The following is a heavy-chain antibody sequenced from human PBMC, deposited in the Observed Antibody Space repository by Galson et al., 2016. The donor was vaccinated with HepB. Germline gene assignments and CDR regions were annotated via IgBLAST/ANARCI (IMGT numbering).Heavy chain of an antibody. CDR2: ISWNSGSI. D-gene: IGHD3-22*01. V-gene: IGHV3-9*01. J-gene: IGHJ3*02. Sequence: SLRLSCAASGFTFDDYAMHWVRQAPGKGLEWVSGISWNSGSIGYAASVKGRFNISRDNAKNPLYLQMNSRRAEDTALYYCAKDMRSGGYYHGAFGIWGQGTMVTVSS. CDR1: GFTFDDYA. CDR3: AKDMRSGGYYHGAFGI.